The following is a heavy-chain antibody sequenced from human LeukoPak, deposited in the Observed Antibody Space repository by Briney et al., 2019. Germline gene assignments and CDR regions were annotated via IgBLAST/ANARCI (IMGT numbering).Heavy chain of an antibody. V-gene: IGHV1-18*01. CDR1: GYTFTNYG. D-gene: IGHD3-22*01. Sequence: GASVKVSCKASGYTFTNYGISWVRQAPGQGLEWMGRISTYSDNTNYAQKLQGRVTVTTDTSTSTVYMELRSLRSDDTAVYYCARGRSDSSAYFYWGQGTLVTVSS. J-gene: IGHJ4*02. CDR3: ARGRSDSSAYFY. CDR2: ISTYSDNT.